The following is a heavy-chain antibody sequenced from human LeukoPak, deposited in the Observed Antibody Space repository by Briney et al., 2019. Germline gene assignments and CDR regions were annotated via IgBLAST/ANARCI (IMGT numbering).Heavy chain of an antibody. J-gene: IGHJ3*02. CDR2: FDPANGDT. CDR3: ATKVQNYWVLGAFDI. Sequence: SVKFSCKVSGYTLTELSMHWVRQAPGKGLKWMGGFDPANGDTIYAQKFQGRVTMTEDTSTDTAYMELSGLRSEDTAVYYCATKVQNYWVLGAFDIWGQGTMVTVSS. V-gene: IGHV1-24*01. CDR1: GYTLTELS. D-gene: IGHD2-15*01.